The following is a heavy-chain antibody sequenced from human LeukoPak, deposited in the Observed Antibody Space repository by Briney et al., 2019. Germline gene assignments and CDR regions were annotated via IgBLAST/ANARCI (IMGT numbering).Heavy chain of an antibody. CDR3: ARGVAGSYYYYYMDV. V-gene: IGHV1-2*02. CDR2: INPNSGGT. CDR1: GYTFTGYY. D-gene: IGHD6-19*01. J-gene: IGHJ6*03. Sequence: GASVTVSCKASGYTFTGYYIHWVRQAPGQGLEWMGWINPNSGGTNYAQKFQGRVTMTRDTSISTAYMELSRLTSDGTAVYYCARGVAGSYYYYYMDVWGKGTTVTISS.